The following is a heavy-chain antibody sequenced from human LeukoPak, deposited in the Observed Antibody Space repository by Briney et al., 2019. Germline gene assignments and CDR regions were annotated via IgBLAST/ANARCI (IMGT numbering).Heavy chain of an antibody. Sequence: PSETLSLTCTVSGGSISSTTYYWAWIRQPPGKGLEWIGEINHSGRTNYNPSLKSRVTISVDTSKNQFSLRLNSVIGADTAVYYCARQEVNTYDWSQGTLVTVSS. CDR3: ARQEVNTYD. CDR2: INHSGRT. V-gene: IGHV4-39*01. J-gene: IGHJ4*02. D-gene: IGHD4-17*01. CDR1: GGSISSTTYY.